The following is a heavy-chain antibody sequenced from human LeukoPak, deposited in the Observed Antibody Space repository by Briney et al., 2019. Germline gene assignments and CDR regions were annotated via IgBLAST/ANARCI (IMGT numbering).Heavy chain of an antibody. CDR1: GFTFSSYS. Sequence: PGGSLRLSCAASGFTFSSYSMNWVRQAPGKGLEWVSSISSSSSYIYYADSVKGRFTISRDNAKNSLYLQMNSLRAEDTAVYYCARHSELEYFDDAFDIWGQGTMVTVSS. CDR2: ISSSSSYI. V-gene: IGHV3-21*01. J-gene: IGHJ3*02. D-gene: IGHD3-3*01. CDR3: ARHSELEYFDDAFDI.